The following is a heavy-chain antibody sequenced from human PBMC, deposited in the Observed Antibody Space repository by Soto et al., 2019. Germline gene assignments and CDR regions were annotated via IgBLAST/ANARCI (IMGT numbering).Heavy chain of an antibody. CDR2: IYYSGST. D-gene: IGHD2-15*01. CDR1: GGSISSSSYY. CDR3: ARLGPDISSPPCIMDV. V-gene: IGHV4-39*01. J-gene: IGHJ6*02. Sequence: QLQLQESGPGLVKPSETLSLTCTVSGGSISSSSYYWGWIRQPPGKGLEWIGSIYYSGSTYYNPSLKSRVTISVDTSKNQFSLKLSSVTAADTAVYYCARLGPDISSPPCIMDVWGQGTTVTVSS.